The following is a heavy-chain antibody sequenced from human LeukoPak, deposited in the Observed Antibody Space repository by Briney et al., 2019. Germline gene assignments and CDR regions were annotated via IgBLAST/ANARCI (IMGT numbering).Heavy chain of an antibody. Sequence: SETLSLTCTVSGGSISSSSYYWGWIRQPPGKGLEWIGSIYYSGSTYYNPSLKSRVTISVDTSKNQFSLKLSSVTAADTAVYYCARGGRAAIGYWGQGTLVTVSS. CDR2: IYYSGST. D-gene: IGHD2-2*01. CDR1: GGSISSSSYY. J-gene: IGHJ4*02. V-gene: IGHV4-39*01. CDR3: ARGGRAAIGY.